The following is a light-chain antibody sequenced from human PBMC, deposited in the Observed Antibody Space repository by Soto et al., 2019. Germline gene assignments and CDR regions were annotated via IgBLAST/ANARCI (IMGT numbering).Light chain of an antibody. V-gene: IGLV2-14*03. CDR2: DVN. Sequence: QSALTQPASVSAFPGQSVTISCIGTSSDVGAYNYVSWYQQHPGKAPKLIIFDVNHRPSGISSRFSGSKSGNTASLTVSGLQADDEADYYCSSFTVMNTQVFGGGTKLPS. J-gene: IGLJ2*01. CDR1: SSDVGAYNY. CDR3: SSFTVMNTQV.